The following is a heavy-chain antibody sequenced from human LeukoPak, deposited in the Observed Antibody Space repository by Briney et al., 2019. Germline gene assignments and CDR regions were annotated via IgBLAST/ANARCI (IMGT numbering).Heavy chain of an antibody. J-gene: IGHJ4*02. D-gene: IGHD4-11*01. V-gene: IGHV3-74*01. CDR2: INSDGSDT. CDR1: GFTFSSYW. Sequence: GGSLRLSCAASGFTFSSYWMHWVRQAPGKGLVWVSRINSDGSDTSYADSVKGRFTISRDNAKNTLYLQMNSLRTEDTSVYYCARVPTVTGGFDYWGQGTLVTVSS. CDR3: ARVPTVTGGFDY.